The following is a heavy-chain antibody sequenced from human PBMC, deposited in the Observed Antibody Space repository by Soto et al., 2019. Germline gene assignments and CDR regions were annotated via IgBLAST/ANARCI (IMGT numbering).Heavy chain of an antibody. CDR1: GGSISSGSYS. CDR3: AGEYYFYMDV. D-gene: IGHD3-10*01. Sequence: SETLSLTCTVSGGSISSGSYSWGWIRQPPGKGLEWIGTIYYSGSTDYNPSLKSRVTMSVDTSKKQFSLKLSSVTAADTAVYYCAGEYYFYMDVWGKGTTVTVSS. V-gene: IGHV4-39*01. CDR2: IYYSGST. J-gene: IGHJ6*03.